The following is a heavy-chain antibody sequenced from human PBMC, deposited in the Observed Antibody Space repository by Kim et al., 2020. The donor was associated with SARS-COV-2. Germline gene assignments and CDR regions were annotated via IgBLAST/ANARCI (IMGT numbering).Heavy chain of an antibody. D-gene: IGHD2-2*02. V-gene: IGHV3-23*01. CDR2: ISGSGGST. CDR3: AKCIDIVVVPAAIHYYYYGMDV. J-gene: IGHJ6*02. CDR1: GFTFSSYA. Sequence: GGSLRLSCAASGFTFSSYAMSWVRQAPGKGLEWVSAISGSGGSTYYADSVKGRFTISRDNSKNTLYLQMNSLRAEDTAVYYCAKCIDIVVVPAAIHYYYYGMDVWGQGTTVTVSS.